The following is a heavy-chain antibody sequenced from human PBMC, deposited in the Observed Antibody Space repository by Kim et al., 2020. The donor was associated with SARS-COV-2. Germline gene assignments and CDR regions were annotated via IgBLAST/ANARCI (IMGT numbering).Heavy chain of an antibody. V-gene: IGHV4-31*03. D-gene: IGHD3-16*01. Sequence: SETLSLTCTVSGGSISSGGYYWSWIRQHPGKGLEWIGYIYYSGSTYYNPSLKSRVTISVDTSKNQFSLKLSSVTAAGTAVYYCAGVGGVNGGFDYWGQGTLVTVSS. CDR1: GGSISSGGYY. J-gene: IGHJ4*02. CDR2: IYYSGST. CDR3: AGVGGVNGGFDY.